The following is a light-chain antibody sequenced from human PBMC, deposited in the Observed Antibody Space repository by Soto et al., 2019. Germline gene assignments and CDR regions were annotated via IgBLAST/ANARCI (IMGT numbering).Light chain of an antibody. CDR3: QQYGGSPRT. CDR1: QSVSSN. V-gene: IGKV3-20*01. J-gene: IGKJ1*01. Sequence: EIVMTQSPATLSVSPGERATLSCRASQSVSSNLAWYQQKPGQAPRLLIYGASNRATGIPARFSGSGSVTDFTLTISRLDPEDFAVYYCQQYGGSPRTFGQGTKVDIK. CDR2: GAS.